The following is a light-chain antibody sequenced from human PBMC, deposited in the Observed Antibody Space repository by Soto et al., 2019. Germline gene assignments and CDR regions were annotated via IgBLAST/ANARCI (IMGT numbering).Light chain of an antibody. V-gene: IGKV3-20*01. CDR1: QSVSSRS. Sequence: EIVLTQSPGTLSLSPGERATLSCRASQSVSSRSLAWYQQKPGQAPRLLIYGASSRATGIPDRLSGSGSGTDITLTISRLEPEDFAVYFCQQYGNSPPNTFGQGTKVEIK. J-gene: IGKJ2*01. CDR2: GAS. CDR3: QQYGNSPPNT.